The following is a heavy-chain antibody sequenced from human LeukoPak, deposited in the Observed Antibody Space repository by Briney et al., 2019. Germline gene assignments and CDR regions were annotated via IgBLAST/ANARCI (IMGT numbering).Heavy chain of an antibody. CDR3: AKEDAAWIQLSNYYYYYMDV. V-gene: IGHV3-23*01. J-gene: IGHJ6*03. D-gene: IGHD5-18*01. Sequence: GGSLRLSCAASGFTFSSYWMSWVRQAPGKGLEWVSAISGSGGSTYYADSVKGRFTISRDNSKNTLYLQMNSLRAEDTAVYYCAKEDAAWIQLSNYYYYYMDVWGKGTTVTVSS. CDR1: GFTFSSYW. CDR2: ISGSGGST.